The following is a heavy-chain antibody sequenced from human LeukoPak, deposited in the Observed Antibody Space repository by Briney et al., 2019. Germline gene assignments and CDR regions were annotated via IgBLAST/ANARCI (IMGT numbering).Heavy chain of an antibody. CDR1: GFTFSSYG. V-gene: IGHV3-NL1*01. J-gene: IGHJ4*02. CDR2: IYSGGST. D-gene: IGHD3-22*01. CDR3: ARDAETYYYDSSGYYPYYFDY. Sequence: GGSLRLSCATSGFTFSSYGMHWVRQAPGKGLEWVSVIYSGGSTYYADSVKGRFTISRDNSKNTLYLQMNSLRAEDTAVYYCARDAETYYYDSSGYYPYYFDYWGQGTLVTVSS.